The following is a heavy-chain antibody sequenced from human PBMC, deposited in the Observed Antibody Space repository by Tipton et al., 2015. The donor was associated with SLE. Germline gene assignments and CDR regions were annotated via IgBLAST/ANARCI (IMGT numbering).Heavy chain of an antibody. V-gene: IGHV4-4*02. CDR1: GGSISSSNW. Sequence: TLSLTCAVSGGSISSSNWWSWVRQPPGKGLEWIGEIYHSGSTNYNPSLKSRVTISVDKSKNQFSLKLSSVTAADTAVYYCARVRPGPAMIVVHDAFDSWGQWTMVTVSS. J-gene: IGHJ3*02. D-gene: IGHD3-22*01. CDR2: IYHSGST. CDR3: ARVRPGPAMIVVHDAFDS.